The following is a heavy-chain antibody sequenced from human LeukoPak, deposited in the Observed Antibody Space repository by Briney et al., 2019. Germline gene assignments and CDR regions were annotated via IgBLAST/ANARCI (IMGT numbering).Heavy chain of an antibody. J-gene: IGHJ4*02. Sequence: GGSLRLSCAASGFTVSSNYMSWVRQAPGKGLEWVSVIYSGGSTYYADSVKGRFTISRDNSKNTLYLQMNGLRAEDTAVYYCARDSRGYFDYWGQGTLVTVSS. V-gene: IGHV3-66*01. D-gene: IGHD2-2*01. CDR3: ARDSRGYFDY. CDR2: IYSGGST. CDR1: GFTVSSNY.